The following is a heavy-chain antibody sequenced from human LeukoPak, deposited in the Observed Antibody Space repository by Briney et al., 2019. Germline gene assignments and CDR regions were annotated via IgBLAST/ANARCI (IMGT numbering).Heavy chain of an antibody. J-gene: IGHJ4*02. Sequence: GGSLRLSCAASGFTFSRHGMNWVRQAPGEGLEWVAVIWYDGSNKYYADSVKGRFTISRDNSKNTLYLQMNSLRAEDTAVYYCARGVRRYFDWLPLNYWGQGTLVTASS. D-gene: IGHD3-9*01. CDR2: IWYDGSNK. CDR1: GFTFSRHG. V-gene: IGHV3-33*08. CDR3: ARGVRRYFDWLPLNY.